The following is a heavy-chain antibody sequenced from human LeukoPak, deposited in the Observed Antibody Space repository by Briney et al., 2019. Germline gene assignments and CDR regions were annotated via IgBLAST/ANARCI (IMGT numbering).Heavy chain of an antibody. V-gene: IGHV3-33*01. Sequence: GGSLRLSCAASGFTLSSYGMHWVRQAPGKGLEWVAVIWYDGSNKYYADSVKGRFTISRDNSKNTLYLQMNSLRVEDTAVYYCARLHHDSSGYYLDYWGQGTLVTVSS. D-gene: IGHD3-22*01. CDR2: IWYDGSNK. J-gene: IGHJ4*02. CDR3: ARLHHDSSGYYLDY. CDR1: GFTLSSYG.